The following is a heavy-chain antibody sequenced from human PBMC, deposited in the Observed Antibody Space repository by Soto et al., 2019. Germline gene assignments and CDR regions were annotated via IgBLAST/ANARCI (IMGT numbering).Heavy chain of an antibody. CDR3: AREVMVRVPDY. V-gene: IGHV4-31*03. J-gene: IGHJ4*02. Sequence: SETLSLTCTVSGGSISSGGYYWSWIRQHPGKGLEWIGYIYYSGSTYYNPSLKSRVTISVDTSKNQFSLKLSSVTAADTAVYYCAREVMVRVPDYWGQGTLVTVSS. CDR2: IYYSGST. D-gene: IGHD3-10*01. CDR1: GGSISSGGYY.